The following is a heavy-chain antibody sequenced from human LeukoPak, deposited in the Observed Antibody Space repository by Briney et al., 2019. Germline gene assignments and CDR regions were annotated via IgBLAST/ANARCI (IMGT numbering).Heavy chain of an antibody. CDR2: IISIFGTA. D-gene: IGHD2-2*02. CDR3: ARALQGDCSSTSCYIWTGWFDP. V-gene: IGHV1-69*13. Sequence: GASVKVTCKASGGTFSSYAISWVRQAPGQGLEWRGGIISIFGTANYAKKFQGRVTITANASTSTAYMELSSLRYEDTAVYYCARALQGDCSSTSCYIWTGWFDPWGQGTLVTVSS. J-gene: IGHJ5*02. CDR1: GGTFSSYA.